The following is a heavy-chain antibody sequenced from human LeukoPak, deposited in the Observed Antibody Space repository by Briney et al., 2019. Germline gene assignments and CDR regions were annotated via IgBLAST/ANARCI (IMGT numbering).Heavy chain of an antibody. CDR1: GFTFSDYY. D-gene: IGHD2-2*02. J-gene: IGHJ6*02. CDR3: ARGPYCSSTSCYTAYYYYGMDV. Sequence: NPGGSLRLSCAASGFTFSDYYMSWIRQAPGKGLEWVSYISSSGSTIYYADSVKGRFTISRDNAKNSLYLQMNSLRAEDTAVYYCARGPYCSSTSCYTAYYYYGMDVWGQGTTATVSS. CDR2: ISSSGSTI. V-gene: IGHV3-11*01.